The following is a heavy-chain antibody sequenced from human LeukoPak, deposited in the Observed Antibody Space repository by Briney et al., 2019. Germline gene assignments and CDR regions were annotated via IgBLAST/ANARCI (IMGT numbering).Heavy chain of an antibody. CDR1: GFTFSSYG. V-gene: IGHV3-30*18. D-gene: IGHD3-9*01. CDR3: AKDTGYDILTGLNWFDP. J-gene: IGHJ5*02. Sequence: GGSLRLSCAASGFTFSSYGMHWVRQAPGKGLEWVAVISYDGSNKYYADSVKGRFTISRDNSKNTLYLQMNSLRAEDTAVYYCAKDTGYDILTGLNWFDPWGQGTLVTVSS. CDR2: ISYDGSNK.